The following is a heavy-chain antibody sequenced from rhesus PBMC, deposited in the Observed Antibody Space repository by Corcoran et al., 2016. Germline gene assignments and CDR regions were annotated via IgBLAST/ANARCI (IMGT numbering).Heavy chain of an antibody. Sequence: QVTLKESGPALVKPTQTLTLTCPFSGFSLTTTGMGGGWIRQPPGKALEGLALIYWDDDNRYSTSLKSRLTISKDTSKNQVLLTMTNMDPMDTATYYCTRGGYGSSYGLDSWGQGVVVTVSS. V-gene: IGHV2-152*01. D-gene: IGHD4-29*01. CDR1: GFSLTTTGMG. J-gene: IGHJ6*01. CDR3: TRGGYGSSYGLDS. CDR2: IYWDDDN.